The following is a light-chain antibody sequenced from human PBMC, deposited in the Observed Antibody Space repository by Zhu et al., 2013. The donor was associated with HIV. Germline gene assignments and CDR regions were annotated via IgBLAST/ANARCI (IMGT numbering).Light chain of an antibody. CDR1: QDISNY. V-gene: IGKV1-39*01. CDR2: AAS. CDR3: QQSYSNPRT. Sequence: DIQMTQSPSSLSASVGDRVTITCQASQDISNYLNWYQQKPGKAPKVLIFAASSLQSGVPSRFSGSGSGTDFTLTISSLQPEDFATYYCQQSYSNPRTFGQGTKLEIK. J-gene: IGKJ2*01.